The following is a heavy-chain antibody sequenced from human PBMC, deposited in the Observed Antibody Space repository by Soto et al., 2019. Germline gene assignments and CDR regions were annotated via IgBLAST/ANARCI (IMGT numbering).Heavy chain of an antibody. CDR3: ARDVSSGWYPGFDY. D-gene: IGHD6-19*01. CDR1: GFTFSSYG. J-gene: IGHJ4*02. V-gene: IGHV3-33*01. Sequence: QVQLVESGGGVVQPGRSLRLSCAASGFTFSSYGMHWVRQAPGKGLEWMAVIWYDGSNKYYADSVKGRFTISRDNSKNTLYLQMNSLRAEDTAVYYCARDVSSGWYPGFDYWGQGTLVTVSS. CDR2: IWYDGSNK.